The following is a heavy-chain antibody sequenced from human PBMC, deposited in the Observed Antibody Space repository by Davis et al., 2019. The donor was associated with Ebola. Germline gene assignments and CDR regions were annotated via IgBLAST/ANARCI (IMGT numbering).Heavy chain of an antibody. CDR1: GFTFSSYA. J-gene: IGHJ6*04. CDR3: AKSGLSFGVVKYHYGMDV. V-gene: IGHV3-21*04. Sequence: PGGSLRLSCAASGFTFSSYAMSWVRQPPGKGLGWVSSISSDSYYIYYADSLKGRFTISRDNAKNSLSLQMNSLRAEDTAVYYCAKSGLSFGVVKYHYGMDVWGKGTTVTVSS. CDR2: ISSDSYYI. D-gene: IGHD3-3*01.